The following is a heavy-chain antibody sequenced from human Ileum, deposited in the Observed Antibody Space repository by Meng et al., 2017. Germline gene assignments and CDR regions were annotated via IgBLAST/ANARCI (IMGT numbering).Heavy chain of an antibody. Sequence: QLPQSGPELVKPSPTLSLPCAVSGGSVSSNIAAWNWIRQSPMRGLEWLGRTYYRSKWYSEYAVSVKSRISITPDTSKNQFSLQMNSVTPEDTAVYYCASGSGSLDYWGPGTLVTVSS. J-gene: IGHJ4*02. D-gene: IGHD3-3*01. CDR2: TYYRSKWYS. CDR1: GGSVSSNIAA. V-gene: IGHV6-1*01. CDR3: ASGSGSLDY.